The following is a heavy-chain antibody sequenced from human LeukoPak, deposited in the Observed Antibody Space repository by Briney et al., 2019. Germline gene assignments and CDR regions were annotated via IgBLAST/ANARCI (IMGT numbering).Heavy chain of an antibody. CDR1: GYSIRSGYY. D-gene: IGHD2-21*02. CDR2: IYHSGST. J-gene: IGHJ5*02. Sequence: PSETLSLTCTVSGYSIRSGYYWGWIRQPPGKGPEWIGSIYHSGSTYYNPSLKSRVTISVDTSKNQFSLKLSSVTAADTAVYYCARDGRVVVTAKGPPWFDPWGQGTLVTVSS. CDR3: ARDGRVVVTAKGPPWFDP. V-gene: IGHV4-38-2*02.